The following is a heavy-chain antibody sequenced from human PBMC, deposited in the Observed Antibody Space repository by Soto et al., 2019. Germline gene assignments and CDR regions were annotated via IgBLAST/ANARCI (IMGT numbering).Heavy chain of an antibody. V-gene: IGHV3-53*01. D-gene: IGHD6-13*01. Sequence: EVLLVESGGGLIQAGASLRLSCAVSGFTVNTNYMSWVRQAPGKGLEWVSVISAGGTTYYADSVKGRFIISRDISKNTLYLQMNSLRAEDTAVYYCARDAYRWQQLPYYFDYWGQGTLVTVSS. J-gene: IGHJ4*02. CDR2: ISAGGTT. CDR3: ARDAYRWQQLPYYFDY. CDR1: GFTVNTNY.